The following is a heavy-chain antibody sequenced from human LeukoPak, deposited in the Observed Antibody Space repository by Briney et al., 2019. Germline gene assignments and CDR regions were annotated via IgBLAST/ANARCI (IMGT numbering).Heavy chain of an antibody. V-gene: IGHV4-59*01. CDR1: GGSISSYY. CDR2: IYYSGTT. J-gene: IGHJ4*02. CDR3: ARGVYIAAAQYGY. Sequence: PSETLSLTCTVSGGSISSYYWSWIRQPPGKGLEWIGYIYYSGTTNYNPSLKSRVTISVDTSKNQFSLKLSSVTAADTAVYYCARGVYIAAAQYGYWGQGTLVTASS. D-gene: IGHD6-13*01.